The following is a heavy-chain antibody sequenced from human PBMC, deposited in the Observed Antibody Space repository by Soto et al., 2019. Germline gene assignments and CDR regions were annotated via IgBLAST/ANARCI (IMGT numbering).Heavy chain of an antibody. CDR2: MNPNSGNT. CDR1: GYTFTSYD. V-gene: IGHV1-8*01. Sequence: ASVKVPCKASGYTFTSYDINWVRQATGQGLEWMGWMNPNSGNTGYAQKFQGRVTMTRNTSISTAYMELSSLRSEDTAVYYCARGGVAGTLYWFDPWGQGTLVTVSS. CDR3: ARGGVAGTLYWFDP. D-gene: IGHD6-19*01. J-gene: IGHJ5*02.